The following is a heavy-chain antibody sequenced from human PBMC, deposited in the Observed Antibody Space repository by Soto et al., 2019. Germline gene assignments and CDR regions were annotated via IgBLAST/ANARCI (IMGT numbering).Heavy chain of an antibody. Sequence: QVQLVQSGAEVKKPGSSVKVSCKASGGTFSSYTISWVRQAPGQGLEWMGRIIPILGIANYAQKFQGRVKITADKSTSTAYMELSSLRSEDTAVYYCARHSHYYGSGAAPLDYWGQGTLVTVSS. CDR3: ARHSHYYGSGAAPLDY. CDR2: IIPILGIA. CDR1: GGTFSSYT. J-gene: IGHJ4*02. D-gene: IGHD3-10*01. V-gene: IGHV1-69*02.